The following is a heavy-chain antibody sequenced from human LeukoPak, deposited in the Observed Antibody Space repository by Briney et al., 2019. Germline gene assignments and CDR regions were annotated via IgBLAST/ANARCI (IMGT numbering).Heavy chain of an antibody. V-gene: IGHV4-59*01. Sequence: PSETLSLTCTVSGGSISSYYWSWIRQPPGKGLEWIGYIYYSGSTNYNPSLKSRVTISVDTSKDQFSLKLSSVTAADTAVYYCARVLPPTLSWFDPWGQRGIVTVSS. CDR3: ARVLPPTLSWFDP. J-gene: IGHJ5*02. D-gene: IGHD4-17*01. CDR1: GGSISSYY. CDR2: IYYSGST.